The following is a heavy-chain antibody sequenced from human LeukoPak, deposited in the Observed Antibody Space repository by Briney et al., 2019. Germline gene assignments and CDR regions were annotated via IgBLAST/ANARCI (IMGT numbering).Heavy chain of an antibody. CDR3: AKAIAPTMVRGVPYYFDY. CDR2: ISGSGGST. CDR1: GFTFSSYA. D-gene: IGHD3-10*01. Sequence: GGSLRLSCAASGFTFSSYAMSWVRQAPGKGLEWVSAISGSGGSTYYADSVKGRFTISRDNSKNTLYLQMNSLRAEDTAVYYCAKAIAPTMVRGVPYYFDYWGQGTLVTVSS. V-gene: IGHV3-23*01. J-gene: IGHJ4*02.